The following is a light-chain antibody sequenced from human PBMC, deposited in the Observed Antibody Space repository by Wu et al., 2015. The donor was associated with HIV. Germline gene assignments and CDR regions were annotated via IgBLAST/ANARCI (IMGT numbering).Light chain of an antibody. CDR3: QQYNYRPS. CDR2: GPS. V-gene: IGKV3-15*01. Sequence: EVVMTQFPATLSVSAGDRATLSCRASQSVNTKVAWYQQKPGQAPRLLVHGPSIRATGVPARFTGSGSGTDFTLTITSLQSEDFAVYFCQQYNYRPSFGGGTKVEL. J-gene: IGKJ4*01. CDR1: QSVNTK.